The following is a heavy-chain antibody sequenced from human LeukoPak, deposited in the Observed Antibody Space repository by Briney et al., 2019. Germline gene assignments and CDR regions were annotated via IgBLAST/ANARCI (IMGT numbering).Heavy chain of an antibody. CDR2: IYYSGST. CDR3: AREHCSGGSCYSDD. CDR1: GGSISSYY. Sequence: SETLSLTCTVSGGSISSYYWSWIRQPPGKGLEWIGYIYYSGSTNYNPSLKSRVTISVDKSKNQFSLKLSSVTAADTAVYYCAREHCSGGSCYSDDWGQGTLVTVSS. J-gene: IGHJ4*02. D-gene: IGHD2-15*01. V-gene: IGHV4-59*01.